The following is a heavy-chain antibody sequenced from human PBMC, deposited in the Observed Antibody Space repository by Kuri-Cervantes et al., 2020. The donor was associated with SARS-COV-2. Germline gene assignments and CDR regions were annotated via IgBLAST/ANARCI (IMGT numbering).Heavy chain of an antibody. Sequence: SGPTLVKPTQTLTLTCTFSGFSLGTSGVGVGWIRQPPGKALEWLALIYWNDDKRHSPSLKSRLTITKDTSKNQVVLTMTNMDPVDTATYYCAHRGLRYFDWLLPFDYWGQGTLVTVSS. CDR2: IYWNDDK. V-gene: IGHV2-5*01. CDR1: GFSLGTSGVG. D-gene: IGHD3-9*01. CDR3: AHRGLRYFDWLLPFDY. J-gene: IGHJ4*02.